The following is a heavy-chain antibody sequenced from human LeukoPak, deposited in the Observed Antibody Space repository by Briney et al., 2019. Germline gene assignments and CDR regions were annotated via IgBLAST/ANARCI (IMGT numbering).Heavy chain of an antibody. J-gene: IGHJ4*02. V-gene: IGHV1-46*01. CDR1: GYTFTSYY. D-gene: IGHD3-22*01. Sequence: ASVKVSCKASGYTFTSYYMHWVRQAPGQGLEWMGIINPSGGSTSYAQKFQGRVTMTRDMSTSTVYMELSSLRSEDTVVYYCARDQRYDSSGYYGPDFDYWSQGTLVTVSS. CDR2: INPSGGST. CDR3: ARDQRYDSSGYYGPDFDY.